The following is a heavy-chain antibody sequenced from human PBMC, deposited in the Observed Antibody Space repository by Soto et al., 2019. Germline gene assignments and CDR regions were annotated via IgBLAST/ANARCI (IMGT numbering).Heavy chain of an antibody. CDR1: GYTFTSYG. J-gene: IGHJ4*02. CDR2: IRPYNGNT. V-gene: IGHV1-18*01. CDR3: ARDAPPEDY. Sequence: QVQLVQSGAEVKKPGASVKVSCKASGYTFTSYGISWVRQAPGQGLEWMGWIRPYNGNTNYAQKLQGRVIMTTDTSTSTADMELRSLRSEDTAVYYCARDAPPEDYWGKGTLVTVSS.